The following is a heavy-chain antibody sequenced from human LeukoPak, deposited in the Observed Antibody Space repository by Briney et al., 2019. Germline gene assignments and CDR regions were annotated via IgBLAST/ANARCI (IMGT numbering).Heavy chain of an antibody. CDR3: ASLDTAHPSGVY. CDR1: TFTFTPGW. Sequence: GGSLRLSCEASTFTFTPGWMSWVRRAPGKGLEWVAMIKRDGGEKHYVDSVKGRFTISRDNAKKSLYLQMDSLRDEDTAVYYCASLDTAHPSGVYWGQGTLVTVSS. D-gene: IGHD5-18*01. V-gene: IGHV3-7*01. J-gene: IGHJ4*02. CDR2: IKRDGGEK.